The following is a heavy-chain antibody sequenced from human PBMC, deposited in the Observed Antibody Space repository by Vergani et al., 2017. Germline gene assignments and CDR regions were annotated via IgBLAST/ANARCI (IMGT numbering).Heavy chain of an antibody. Sequence: QVQLVQSGAEVKKPGSSVKVSCKASGGTFSSYAISWVRQAPGQGLEWMGGIIPIFGIANYAQKFQGRVTITADKSTSTAYMELSSLRSEDTAVYYCARDDGGYYDFWSGYYRSDYYYGMDVWGQGTTVTVSS. CDR2: IIPIFGIA. J-gene: IGHJ6*02. CDR1: GGTFSSYA. D-gene: IGHD3-3*01. CDR3: ARDDGGYYDFWSGYYRSDYYYGMDV. V-gene: IGHV1-69*17.